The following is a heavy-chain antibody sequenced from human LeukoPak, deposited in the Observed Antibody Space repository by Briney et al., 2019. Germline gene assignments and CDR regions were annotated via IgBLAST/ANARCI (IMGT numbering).Heavy chain of an antibody. J-gene: IGHJ4*02. CDR1: GFTFTSSA. D-gene: IGHD6-19*01. Sequence: SVKVSCKASGFTFTSSAVQRVRQARGQRLEWIGWIVVGSGNTNYAQKFQERVTITRDMSTSTAYMELSSLRSEDTAVYYCATGGPVPGYSSGWYLNYWGQGTLVTVSS. CDR2: IVVGSGNT. V-gene: IGHV1-58*01. CDR3: ATGGPVPGYSSGWYLNY.